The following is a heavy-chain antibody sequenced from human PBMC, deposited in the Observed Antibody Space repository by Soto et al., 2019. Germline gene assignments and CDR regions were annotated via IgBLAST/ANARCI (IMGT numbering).Heavy chain of an antibody. Sequence: PSETLSLTCTVSGGSISSYYWSWTRQPPGKGLEWIGYIYYSGSTNYNPSLKSRVTISVDASKNQFSLKLSSVTAADTAVYYCARGTLDYEKYYDFWSGYYSRVFDPPLHTIDPWGQGTLVTVSS. CDR3: ARGTLDYEKYYDFWSGYYSRVFDPPLHTIDP. J-gene: IGHJ5*02. CDR1: GGSISSYY. D-gene: IGHD3-3*01. V-gene: IGHV4-59*01. CDR2: IYYSGST.